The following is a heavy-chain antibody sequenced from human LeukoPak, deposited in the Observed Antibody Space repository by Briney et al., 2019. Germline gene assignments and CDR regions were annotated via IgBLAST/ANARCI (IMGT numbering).Heavy chain of an antibody. D-gene: IGHD2-8*01. Sequence: GGSLRLSCAASGFTFSTYAMSWVRQAPGKGLEWVSTFGGRGAGTYYADSVKGRFTISRDNSKNTLYLQMNSLRADDTAVYYCAKNTNSKPDNWGQGTLVTVSS. CDR2: FGGRGAGT. V-gene: IGHV3-23*01. CDR3: AKNTNSKPDN. J-gene: IGHJ4*02. CDR1: GFTFSTYA.